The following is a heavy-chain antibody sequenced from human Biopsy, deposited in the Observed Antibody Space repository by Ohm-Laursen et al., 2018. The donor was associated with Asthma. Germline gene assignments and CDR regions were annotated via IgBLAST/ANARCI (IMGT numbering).Heavy chain of an antibody. D-gene: IGHD3-10*01. V-gene: IGHV1-18*01. J-gene: IGHJ6*02. CDR3: ARAVDYSRYYGIYV. CDR2: ISVYNGNT. CDR1: GYTFNSAG. Sequence: GSSVKVSCKTSGYTFNSAGITWVRQAPGQGLEWMGWISVYNGNTKVAQKLQDRVTMITDTSTSTAYMGLRSLRSDDTAVYFCARAVDYSRYYGIYVWGQGTTVTVS.